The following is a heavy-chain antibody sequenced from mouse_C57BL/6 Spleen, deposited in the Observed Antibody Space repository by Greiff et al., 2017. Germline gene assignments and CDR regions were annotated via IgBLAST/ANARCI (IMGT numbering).Heavy chain of an antibody. Sequence: EVMLVESGGDLVKPGGSLKLSCAASGFTFSSYGMSWVRQTPDKRLEWVATISSGGSYTYYPDSVKERVTISRDNAKNTLYLQSSRLKAEDTAMYYCARQGDYLDYWGQGTTLTVSS. CDR3: ARQGDYLDY. CDR2: ISSGGSYT. V-gene: IGHV5-6*02. CDR1: GFTFSSYG. J-gene: IGHJ2*01.